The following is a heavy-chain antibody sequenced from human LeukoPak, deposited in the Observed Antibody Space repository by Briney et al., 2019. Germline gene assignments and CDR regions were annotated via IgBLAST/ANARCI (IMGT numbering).Heavy chain of an antibody. CDR3: ARDSWRRNWFDP. CDR1: GGSISSGDYS. Sequence: PSETLSLTCAVSGGSISSGDYSWSWIRQPPGKGLEWIGYIYHSGSTYSNPSLKSRVTISVDTSKNQFSLKLSSVTAADTAVYYCARDSWRRNWFDPWGQGTLVTVSS. J-gene: IGHJ5*02. V-gene: IGHV4-30-2*01. D-gene: IGHD3-3*01. CDR2: IYHSGST.